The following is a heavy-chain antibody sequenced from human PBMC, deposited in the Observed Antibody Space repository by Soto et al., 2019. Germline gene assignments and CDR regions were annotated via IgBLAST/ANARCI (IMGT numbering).Heavy chain of an antibody. CDR1: GGTFSNHA. CDR3: AREVAADGTFREDVFDI. CDR2: IIPIFSTT. Sequence: QVHLVQSGAEVKKPRSSVKVSCKAPGGTFSNHAINWVRQAPGQGLEWMGRIIPIFSTTNYAQKFQGRVTMTADESTITAYLELSSLKQDDTAVYYCAREVAADGTFREDVFDIWGQGTLVTVSS. V-gene: IGHV1-69*12. D-gene: IGHD6-13*01. J-gene: IGHJ3*02.